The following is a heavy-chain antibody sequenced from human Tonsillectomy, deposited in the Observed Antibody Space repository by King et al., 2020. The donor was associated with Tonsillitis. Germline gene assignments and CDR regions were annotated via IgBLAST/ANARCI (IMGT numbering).Heavy chain of an antibody. CDR2: FSNDGSNK. J-gene: IGHJ3*02. Sequence: GQLVQSGGGVVQPGRSLRLSCAASGFNLSSYAMNWVRQAPGKGLEWVAIFSNDGSNKYYADSVKGRFTISRDDSKNTVYLQMNSLRPEDTAVYYCAREYYYDNSGLDAFDMWGQGTMVTVSS. D-gene: IGHD3-22*01. V-gene: IGHV3-30*04. CDR3: AREYYYDNSGLDAFDM. CDR1: GFNLSSYA.